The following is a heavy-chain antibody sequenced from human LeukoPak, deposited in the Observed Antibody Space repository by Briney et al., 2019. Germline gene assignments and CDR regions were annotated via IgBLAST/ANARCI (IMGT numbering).Heavy chain of an antibody. CDR1: GGTFSSYA. V-gene: IGHV1-69*13. Sequence: SVKVSCKASGGTFSSYAISWVRQAPGQGLEWMGGIIPIFGTANYAQKFQGRVTITADESTSTAYMELSSLRSEDTAVYYCARSQYCSSTSCPVGYWGQGTLVTVSS. D-gene: IGHD2-2*01. CDR2: IIPIFGTA. J-gene: IGHJ4*02. CDR3: ARSQYCSSTSCPVGY.